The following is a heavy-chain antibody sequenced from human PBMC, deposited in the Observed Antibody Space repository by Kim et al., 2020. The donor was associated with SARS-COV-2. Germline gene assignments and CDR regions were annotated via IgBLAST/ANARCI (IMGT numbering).Heavy chain of an antibody. J-gene: IGHJ3*02. Sequence: GGSLRLSCAASGFTFSSYAMSWVRQAPGKGLEWVSAISGSGGSTYYADSVKGRFTISRDNSKNTLYLQMNSLRAEDTAVYYCALPERPGHDAFDIWGQGTMVTVSS. V-gene: IGHV3-23*01. CDR2: ISGSGGST. CDR3: ALPERPGHDAFDI. D-gene: IGHD1-1*01. CDR1: GFTFSSYA.